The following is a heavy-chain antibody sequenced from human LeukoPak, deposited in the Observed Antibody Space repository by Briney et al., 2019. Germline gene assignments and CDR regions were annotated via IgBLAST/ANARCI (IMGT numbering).Heavy chain of an antibody. CDR1: GFTFSSYA. CDR2: ISGSGDTT. D-gene: IGHD3-9*01. CDR3: AKEGPAYDILTGHYYYYSMDV. Sequence: GGSLRLSCAASGFTFSSYAMSWVRQVPGKGLEWVSAISGSGDTTYYADSVKGRLTISRDNSKNMLYLQMNSLRAEDTAIYYCAKEGPAYDILTGHYYYYSMDVWGKGTTVTVSS. V-gene: IGHV3-23*01. J-gene: IGHJ6*04.